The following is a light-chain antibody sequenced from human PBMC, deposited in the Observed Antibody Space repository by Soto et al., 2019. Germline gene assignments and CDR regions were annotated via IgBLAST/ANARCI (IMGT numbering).Light chain of an antibody. V-gene: IGKV3-15*01. CDR3: QPSKNWWP. Sequence: MTQSPAAVSVSPRERATLSCRASQSVSNNLAWYQQKPGQAPRLLIYGVSTRATGIPARFSGSGSGTEFTLTISSLQSEDFAVYSCQPSKNWWPFGQGTKVDIK. CDR1: QSVSNN. J-gene: IGKJ1*01. CDR2: GVS.